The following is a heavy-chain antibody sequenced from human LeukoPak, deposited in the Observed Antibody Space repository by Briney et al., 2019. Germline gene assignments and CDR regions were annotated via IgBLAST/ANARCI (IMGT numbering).Heavy chain of an antibody. CDR2: IYYSGST. D-gene: IGHD6-19*01. CDR3: ARLIAVAGTDFDY. Sequence: SETLSPTCTVSGGSVSSGSYYWSWIRQPPGKGLEWIGYIYYSGSTNYNPSLKSRVTISVDTSKNQFSLKLSSVTAADTAVYYCARLIAVAGTDFDYWGQGTLVTVSS. V-gene: IGHV4-61*01. J-gene: IGHJ4*02. CDR1: GGSVSSGSYY.